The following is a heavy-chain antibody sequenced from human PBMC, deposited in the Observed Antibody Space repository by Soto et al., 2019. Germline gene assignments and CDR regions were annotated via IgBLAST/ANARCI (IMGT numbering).Heavy chain of an antibody. J-gene: IGHJ4*02. CDR2: INHGGST. CDR1: GGSFGGYY. D-gene: IGHD5-18*01. Sequence: QVQLQQWGAGLLKPSETLSLTCAVYGGSFGGYYWTGIRQPPGKGLEWTGEINHGGSTYYNPSLKRRVTISADTSKNQLSLRLKSVTAADTAVYYCARGTRYSDGYPLDYWGQGTLVTVSP. V-gene: IGHV4-34*01. CDR3: ARGTRYSDGYPLDY.